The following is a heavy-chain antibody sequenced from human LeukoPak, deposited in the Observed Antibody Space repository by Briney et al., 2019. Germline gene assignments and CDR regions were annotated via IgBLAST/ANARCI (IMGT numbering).Heavy chain of an antibody. CDR1: GGSFSGYY. CDR2: INHSGST. CDR3: ASRKLGNDY. J-gene: IGHJ4*02. D-gene: IGHD7-27*01. Sequence: PSETLSLTCAVYGGSFSGYYWSWIRQPPGKGLEWIGEINHSGSTNYNPSLKSRVTISADTSQNQFSLKLSSVTAADTAVYCCASRKLGNDYWGQGTLVTVSS. V-gene: IGHV4-34*01.